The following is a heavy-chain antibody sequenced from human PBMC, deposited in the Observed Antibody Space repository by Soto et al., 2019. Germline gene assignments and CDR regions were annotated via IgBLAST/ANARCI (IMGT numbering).Heavy chain of an antibody. CDR2: IYHSGST. Sequence: SETLSLTCAVSGGSISSSNWWSWVRQPPGKGLEWIGEIYHSGSTNYNPSLKSRVTISVDKSKNQFSLKLSSVTAADTAVYYCARVCSGGSCYRLGRFGPWGQGTLVTVSS. J-gene: IGHJ5*02. CDR3: ARVCSGGSCYRLGRFGP. D-gene: IGHD2-15*01. CDR1: GGSISSSNW. V-gene: IGHV4-4*02.